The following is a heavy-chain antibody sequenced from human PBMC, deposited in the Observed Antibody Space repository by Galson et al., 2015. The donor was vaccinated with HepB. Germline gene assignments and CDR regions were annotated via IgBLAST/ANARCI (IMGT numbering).Heavy chain of an antibody. CDR1: GDSVSSNSAA. CDR2: TYYRSKWYN. D-gene: IGHD4-17*01. J-gene: IGHJ4*02. Sequence: CAISGDSVSSNSAAWNWIRQSPSRGLEWLGRTYYRSKWYNDYAVSVKSRITINPDTSKNQFSLQLNSVTPEDTVVYYCAREGRTYGDYVYYFDYWGQGTLVTVSS. CDR3: AREGRTYGDYVYYFDY. V-gene: IGHV6-1*01.